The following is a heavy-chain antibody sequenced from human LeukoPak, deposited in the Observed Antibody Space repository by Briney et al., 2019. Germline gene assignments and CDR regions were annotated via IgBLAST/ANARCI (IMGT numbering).Heavy chain of an antibody. J-gene: IGHJ6*01. CDR1: GFTFSSYA. CDR3: AKEDYGGNSFSYYYYYGMDV. Sequence: GGSLRLSCAASGFTFSSYAMSWVRQAPGKGLEWVSAISGSGGSTYYADSVKGRFTISRDNSKNTLYLQMNSLRAEDTAVYYCAKEDYGGNSFSYYYYYGMDVWGQGTTVTVSS. CDR2: ISGSGGST. V-gene: IGHV3-23*01. D-gene: IGHD4-23*01.